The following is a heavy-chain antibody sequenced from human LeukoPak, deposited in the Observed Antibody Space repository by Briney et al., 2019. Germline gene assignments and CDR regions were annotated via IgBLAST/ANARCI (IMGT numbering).Heavy chain of an antibody. CDR1: GYTFIANY. Sequence: ASVQVSCKASGYTFIANYLQWVRQAPGLGPEWLGWMHVGTGNTRYAPKFQGRVTLSRDTSINTAYMELSSLTSDGTAVYYCAREGSYCDGGDCYSFDFWGQGTLVTVSS. D-gene: IGHD2-21*02. CDR3: AREGSYCDGGDCYSFDF. CDR2: MHVGTGNT. V-gene: IGHV1-2*02. J-gene: IGHJ4*02.